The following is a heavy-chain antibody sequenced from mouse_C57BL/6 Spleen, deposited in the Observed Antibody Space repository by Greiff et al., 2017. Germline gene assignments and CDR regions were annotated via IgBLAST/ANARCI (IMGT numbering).Heavy chain of an antibody. Sequence: VQLQQPGAELVMPGASVKLSCKASGYTFTSYWMHWVKQRPGQGLEWIGEIDPSDSYTNYNQKVKGKSTLTVDKSSSTAYMQLSSLTSEDSAVYDCATMVTTEGYYAMDYWGQGTSVTVSS. V-gene: IGHV1-69*01. D-gene: IGHD2-2*01. CDR1: GYTFTSYW. J-gene: IGHJ4*01. CDR3: ATMVTTEGYYAMDY. CDR2: IDPSDSYT.